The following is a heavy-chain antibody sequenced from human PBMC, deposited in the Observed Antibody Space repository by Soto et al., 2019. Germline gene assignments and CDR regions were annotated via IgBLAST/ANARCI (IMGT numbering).Heavy chain of an antibody. V-gene: IGHV1-69*13. CDR3: ASPSGVVVTAILVGMDV. D-gene: IGHD2-21*02. CDR2: IIPIFGTA. Sequence: GASVKVSCKASGGTFSSYAISWVRQAPGQGLEWMGGIIPIFGTANYAQKFQGRVTITADESTSTAYMELSSLRSEDTAVYYCASPSGVVVTAILVGMDVWGQGTTVTVSS. J-gene: IGHJ6*02. CDR1: GGTFSSYA.